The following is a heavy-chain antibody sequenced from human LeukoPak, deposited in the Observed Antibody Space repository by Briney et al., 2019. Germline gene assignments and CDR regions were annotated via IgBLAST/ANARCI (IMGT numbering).Heavy chain of an antibody. CDR3: GAEWELLFGPTSRFDP. Sequence: SQTLSLTCTVSGGSISNRNYYWSWIRQPAGKRLEWIGHTYISGSPNYNPSLKSRVTISVDTSKNQFSLKLSSVTAADTAVYYCGAEWELLFGPTSRFDPWGQGTLVTVSS. V-gene: IGHV4-61*09. D-gene: IGHD1-26*01. CDR2: TYISGSP. J-gene: IGHJ5*02. CDR1: GGSISNRNYY.